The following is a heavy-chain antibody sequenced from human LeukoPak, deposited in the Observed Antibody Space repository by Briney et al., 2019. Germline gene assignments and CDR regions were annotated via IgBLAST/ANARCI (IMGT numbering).Heavy chain of an antibody. CDR2: VWREGNDK. J-gene: IGHJ5*02. CDR3: VREGAVGGTVARNWLDP. Sequence: AGGSLRLSCAASGFTFSNYAIHWVRQGPGKGLEWVAVVWREGNDKFYADSVQGRYTISRDNSKNTLYLQMNSLRDDDTGLYYCVREGAVGGTVARNWLDPWGQGTLVTVSS. V-gene: IGHV3-33*08. D-gene: IGHD6-19*01. CDR1: GFTFSNYA.